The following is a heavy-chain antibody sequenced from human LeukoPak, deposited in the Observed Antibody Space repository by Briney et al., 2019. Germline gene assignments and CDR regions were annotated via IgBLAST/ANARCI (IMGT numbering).Heavy chain of an antibody. J-gene: IGHJ4*02. CDR1: GGTFSSYA. Sequence: SVKVSCKASGGTFSSYAISWVRQAPRQGLEWMGRIIPIFGIANYAQKFQGRVTITADKSTSTAYMELSSLRSEDTAVYYCANVIAASLWGQGTLVTVSS. V-gene: IGHV1-69*04. D-gene: IGHD6-13*01. CDR2: IIPIFGIA. CDR3: ANVIAASL.